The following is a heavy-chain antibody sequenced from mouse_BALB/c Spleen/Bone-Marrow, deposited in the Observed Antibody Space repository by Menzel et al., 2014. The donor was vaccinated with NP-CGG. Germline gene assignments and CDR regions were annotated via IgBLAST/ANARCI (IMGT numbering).Heavy chain of an antibody. V-gene: IGHV14-3*02. CDR1: GFNIKDTY. CDR2: IDPANGNT. D-gene: IGHD1-1*01. J-gene: IGHJ2*01. Sequence: EVQRVESGAELVKPGASVKLSCTASGFNIKDTYMHWVKQRPAQGLEWIGRIDPANGNTKYDPKFQGKATITEDTSSNTAYLQLSSLTSEDTAVYYCARYSYGSRGYYFDYWGQGTTLTVSS. CDR3: ARYSYGSRGYYFDY.